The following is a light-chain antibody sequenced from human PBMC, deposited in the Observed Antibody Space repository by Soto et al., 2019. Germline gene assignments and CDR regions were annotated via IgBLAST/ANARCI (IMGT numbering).Light chain of an antibody. CDR1: QSVSSY. CDR3: HQRSNCLT. J-gene: IGKJ4*01. CDR2: DAS. V-gene: IGKV3-11*01. Sequence: EIVLPQSPATLSLSPGERATLSCRASQSVSSYLAWYQQKPGQAPRLLLYDASNRATGIPARFSGSGSGTDFTLTISSLEPEDFAVYYWHQRSNCLTCGGGTNVEIK.